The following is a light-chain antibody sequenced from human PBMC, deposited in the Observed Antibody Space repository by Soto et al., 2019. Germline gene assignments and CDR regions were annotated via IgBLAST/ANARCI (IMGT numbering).Light chain of an antibody. CDR1: SSTIGINT. Sequence: QPVLTQPPSASGTPGQRVTISCSGSSSTIGINTVNWYQQFPGTAPKLLIYSSNQRPSGVPNRFSGSKSGTSASLAISGLQSEDEAHYYCATWDDSVSGVVFGGGTKLTVL. CDR3: ATWDDSVSGVV. CDR2: SSN. J-gene: IGLJ3*02. V-gene: IGLV1-44*01.